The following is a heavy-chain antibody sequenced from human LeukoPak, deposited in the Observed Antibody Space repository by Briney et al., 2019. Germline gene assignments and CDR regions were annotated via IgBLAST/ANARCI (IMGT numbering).Heavy chain of an antibody. CDR1: GFTFSSYW. CDR3: ARTGGSSGWYSPALLKYYFDY. CDR2: IKQDGNEK. Sequence: SGGSLTLSCAASGFTFSSYWMSWVRQAPGKGLEWVANIKQDGNEKYYVDSVKGRFTISRDNAKNSLYLQMNSLRAEDTAVYYCARTGGSSGWYSPALLKYYFDYWGRGTLVTVSS. V-gene: IGHV3-7*01. J-gene: IGHJ4*02. D-gene: IGHD6-19*01.